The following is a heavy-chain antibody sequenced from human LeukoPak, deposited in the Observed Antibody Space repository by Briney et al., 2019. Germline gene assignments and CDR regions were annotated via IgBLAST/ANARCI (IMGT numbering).Heavy chain of an antibody. D-gene: IGHD1-26*01. J-gene: IGHJ1*01. V-gene: IGHV3-23*01. Sequence: RPGGSLRLSCAASGFTFSGYGMSWVRQAPGKGLEWVSAISGSGGSTYYADSVKGRFTISRDNSKNTLYLQMNSLRAEDTAVYYCAKAYSGSYYISAEYFQHWGQGTLVTVSS. CDR3: AKAYSGSYYISAEYFQH. CDR1: GFTFSGYG. CDR2: ISGSGGST.